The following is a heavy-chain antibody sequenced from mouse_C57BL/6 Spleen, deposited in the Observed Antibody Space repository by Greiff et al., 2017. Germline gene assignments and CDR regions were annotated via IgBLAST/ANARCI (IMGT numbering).Heavy chain of an antibody. CDR2: IDPSDSYT. Sequence: QVQLQQPGAELVKPGASVKLSCKASGYTFTSYWMQWVKQRPGQGLEWIGEIDPSDSYTNYNQKFKGKATLTVDTSSSTAYMQLSSLTSADSAVYYCAKYSSYAMDYWGQGTSGTVSS. CDR1: GYTFTSYW. D-gene: IGHD2-5*01. J-gene: IGHJ4*01. V-gene: IGHV1-50*01. CDR3: AKYSSYAMDY.